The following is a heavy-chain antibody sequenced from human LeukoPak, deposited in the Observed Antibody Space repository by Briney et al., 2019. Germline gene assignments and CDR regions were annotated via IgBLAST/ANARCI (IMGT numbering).Heavy chain of an antibody. D-gene: IGHD3-22*01. V-gene: IGHV5-51*01. CDR1: GYSFTSYW. CDR2: IYPGDSDT. CDR3: AIQPYYYDSSGYLGGEYFQH. Sequence: GESLKVSCKGSGYSFTSYWIGWVRQMPGKGLEWMGIIYPGDSDTRYSPSFQGQVTISADKSISTAYLQWSSLKASDTAMYYCAIQPYYYDSSGYLGGEYFQHWGQGTLVTVSS. J-gene: IGHJ1*01.